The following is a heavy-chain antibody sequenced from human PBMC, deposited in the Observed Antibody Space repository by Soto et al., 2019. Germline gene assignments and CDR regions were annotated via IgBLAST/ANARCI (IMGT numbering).Heavy chain of an antibody. CDR1: GFTFSSYG. CDR2: VANDGSNQ. V-gene: IGHV3-30*03. CDR3: ARSSGGSSWYPPDY. Sequence: QVQLVESGGGVVQPGRSLRLSCAASGFTFSSYGMQWVRQSPGEGPEWVAIVANDGSNQYYAESVKGRFTISRDNSKTTLFLETDSLRPEDTAVYYCARSSGGSSWYPPDYWGQGTLVTVSS. J-gene: IGHJ4*02. D-gene: IGHD6-13*01.